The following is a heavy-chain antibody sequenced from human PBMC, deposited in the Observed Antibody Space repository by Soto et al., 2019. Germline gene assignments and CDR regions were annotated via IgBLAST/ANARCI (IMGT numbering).Heavy chain of an antibody. J-gene: IGHJ4*02. D-gene: IGHD6-13*01. CDR1: GGSISSSNW. CDR3: ARVVAYTSSWVDY. CDR2: VYRSGST. V-gene: IGHV4-4*02. Sequence: QVQLQESGPGLVKPSGTLSLTCAVSGGSISSSNWWSWVRQPPGKGLEWIGEVYRSGSTNYNPSLKSGVAISVEKPKNQFSLKLSSVTAADTAVYYCARVVAYTSSWVDYWGQGTLVTVSS.